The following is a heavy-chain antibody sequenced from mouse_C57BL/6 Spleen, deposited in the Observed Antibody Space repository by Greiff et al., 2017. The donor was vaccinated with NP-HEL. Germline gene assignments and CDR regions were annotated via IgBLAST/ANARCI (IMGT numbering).Heavy chain of an antibody. V-gene: IGHV2-6*01. D-gene: IGHD1-1*01. CDR1: GFSLTSYG. Sequence: VQGVESGPGLVAPSQSLSITCTVSGFSLTSYGVDWVRQSPGKGLEWLGVIWGVGSTNYNSALKSRLSISKDNSKSQVFLKMNSLQTDDTAMYYCASSHYYGSSYESYWGQGTLVTVSA. J-gene: IGHJ3*01. CDR2: IWGVGST. CDR3: ASSHYYGSSYESY.